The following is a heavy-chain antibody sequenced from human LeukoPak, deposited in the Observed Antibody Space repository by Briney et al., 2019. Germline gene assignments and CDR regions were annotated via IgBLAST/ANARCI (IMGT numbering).Heavy chain of an antibody. V-gene: IGHV4-34*01. CDR3: ARLEGDYVYYFDY. J-gene: IGHJ4*02. CDR2: INRSGST. Sequence: SETLSLTCAVYGGSFSGYYWSWIRQPPGKGLEWIGEINRSGSTNYNPSLKSRVTISVDTSKNQFSLKLSSVTAADTAVYYCARLEGDYVYYFDYWGQGTLVTVSS. CDR1: GGSFSGYY. D-gene: IGHD4-17*01.